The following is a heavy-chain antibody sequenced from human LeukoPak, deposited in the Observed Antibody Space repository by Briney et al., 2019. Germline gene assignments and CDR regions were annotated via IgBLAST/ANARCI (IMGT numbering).Heavy chain of an antibody. D-gene: IGHD3-22*01. J-gene: IGHJ4*02. Sequence: SETLSLTCAVYGESFSGYYWSWIRQPPGKGLEWIGEINHSGSTNYNPSLKSRVTISVDTSKNQFSLKLSSVTAADTAVYYCARVFYDSSGYYLDYWGQGTLVTVSS. V-gene: IGHV4-34*01. CDR1: GESFSGYY. CDR2: INHSGST. CDR3: ARVFYDSSGYYLDY.